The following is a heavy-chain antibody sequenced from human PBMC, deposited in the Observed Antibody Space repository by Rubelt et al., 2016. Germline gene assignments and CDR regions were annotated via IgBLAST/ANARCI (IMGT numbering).Heavy chain of an antibody. D-gene: IGHD6-19*01. CDR2: INPNSGGT. CDR1: GYTFTGYY. CDR3: ACQGVDESGWLPNFYYYYGMDV. J-gene: IGHJ6*02. Sequence: QVQLVQSGAEVKKPGASVKVSCKASGYTFTGYYMHWVRPDPGQGLEWMGWINPNSGGTNYAQKFQGRFIMTRDTSISTAYMELRRLRSEDTAVYYCACQGVDESGWLPNFYYYYGMDVWGQGTTVTVSS. V-gene: IGHV1-2*02.